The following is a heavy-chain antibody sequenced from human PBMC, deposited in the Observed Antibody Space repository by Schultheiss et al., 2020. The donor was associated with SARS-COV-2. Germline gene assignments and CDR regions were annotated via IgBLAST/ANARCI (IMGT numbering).Heavy chain of an antibody. V-gene: IGHV4-34*01. CDR2: INHSGST. D-gene: IGHD4-17*01. Sequence: SETLSLTCAVYGGSFSGYYWSWIRQPPGKGLEWIGEINHSGSTNYNPSLKSRVTISVDTSKNQFSLKLSSVTAADTAVYYCARGDYGDSFPFVYWGQGTLVTVSS. J-gene: IGHJ4*02. CDR1: GGSFSGYY. CDR3: ARGDYGDSFPFVY.